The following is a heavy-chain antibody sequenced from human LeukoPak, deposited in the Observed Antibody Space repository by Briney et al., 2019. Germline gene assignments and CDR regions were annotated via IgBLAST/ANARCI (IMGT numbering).Heavy chain of an antibody. CDR1: GGSISSYY. CDR2: IYYNGSN. J-gene: IGHJ3*02. CDR3: AREGSYDSSGYYRDDPFDI. D-gene: IGHD3-22*01. V-gene: IGHV4-59*01. Sequence: AATLSLTCTVSGGSISSYYWSWIRQPPGKGLEWIGYIYYNGSNNYNPSPKSRVTISVATSKNQFSLKLSSVPAADTAVYYCAREGSYDSSGYYRDDPFDIWGQETMVTVLS.